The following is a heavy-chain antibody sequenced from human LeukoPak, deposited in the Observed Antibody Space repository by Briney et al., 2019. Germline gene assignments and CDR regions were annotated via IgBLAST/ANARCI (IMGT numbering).Heavy chain of an antibody. J-gene: IGHJ6*03. CDR1: VHTLTELS. V-gene: IGHV1-24*01. D-gene: IGHD3-22*01. Sequence: ASVTVSVKLSVHTLTELSMHWGRQAPGKRLEWMGGFDPEDGETIYAQKFQGRVTMTEDTSTDTAYMELSSLRSEDTAMYYCATSSSYLRYYYYYMDVWGKGTTVTVSS. CDR2: FDPEDGET. CDR3: ATSSSYLRYYYYYMDV.